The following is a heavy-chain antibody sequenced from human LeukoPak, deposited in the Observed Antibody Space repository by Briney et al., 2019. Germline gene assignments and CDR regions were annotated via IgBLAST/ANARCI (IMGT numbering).Heavy chain of an antibody. V-gene: IGHV1-46*01. D-gene: IGHD6-13*01. CDR1: GYIFTTYY. CDR2: INLSDGST. Sequence: ASVKVSCKASGYIFTTYYIHWVRQAPGQGLEWMGLINLSDGSTSYAQKFQGRVTMIRDTSTSTVYMELSSLRSEDTAVYYCARGPDSSSWTLEGFDYWGQGTLVTVSS. CDR3: ARGPDSSSWTLEGFDY. J-gene: IGHJ4*02.